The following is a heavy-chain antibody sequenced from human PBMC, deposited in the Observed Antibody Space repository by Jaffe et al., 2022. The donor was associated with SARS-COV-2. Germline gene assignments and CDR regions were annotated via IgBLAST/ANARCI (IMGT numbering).Heavy chain of an antibody. J-gene: IGHJ6*02. CDR2: ISWNSGSI. Sequence: EVQLVESGGGLVQPGRSLRLSCAASGFTFDDYAMHWVRQAPGKGLEWVSGISWNSGSIGYADSVKGRFTISRDNAKNSLYLQMNSLRAEDTALYYCAKEPSYEPYYYGMDVWGQGTTVTVSS. V-gene: IGHV3-9*01. CDR3: AKEPSYEPYYYGMDV. CDR1: GFTFDDYA. D-gene: IGHD5-12*01.